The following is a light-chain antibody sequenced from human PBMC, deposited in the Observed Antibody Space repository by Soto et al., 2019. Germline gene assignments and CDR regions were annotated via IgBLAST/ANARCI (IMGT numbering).Light chain of an antibody. Sequence: QSALTQPASVSGSPGQSITISCTGTGSDVGGYNYVSWYQQHPGKAPKLMIYEVSNRPSGVSNRFSGSKSGNTASLTISGLQAEDEADYYCSSYTSSSSLTWVFGGGIQLTVL. CDR1: GSDVGGYNY. J-gene: IGLJ3*02. V-gene: IGLV2-14*01. CDR3: SSYTSSSSLTWV. CDR2: EVS.